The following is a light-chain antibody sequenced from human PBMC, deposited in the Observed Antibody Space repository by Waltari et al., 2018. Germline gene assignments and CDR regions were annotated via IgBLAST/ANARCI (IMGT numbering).Light chain of an antibody. CDR1: QGIRND. V-gene: IGKV1-6*01. CDR3: LQDYSYPFT. Sequence: AIQMTQSPSSLSASVGDRVTITCRASQGIRNDLGWYQQIPGKTPKLLIYAASSLNSGVPSRFSGSGSGTDFTLTISSLQPEDFATYYCLQDYSYPFTFGGGTKVEIK. J-gene: IGKJ4*01. CDR2: AAS.